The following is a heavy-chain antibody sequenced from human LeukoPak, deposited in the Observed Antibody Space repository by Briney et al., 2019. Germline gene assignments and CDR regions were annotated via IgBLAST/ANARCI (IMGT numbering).Heavy chain of an antibody. D-gene: IGHD3-3*01. Sequence: GGSLRLSCAASGFTLSSYGMHWVRQAPGKGLEWVAVIWFDGTNKYYRDSVKGRFTISRDNSKNTLYLQMNSLRAEDTAVYYCARGGYDLWSGYRIDYWGQEPWSPSPQ. J-gene: IGHJ4*01. V-gene: IGHV3-33*01. CDR3: ARGGYDLWSGYRIDY. CDR2: IWFDGTNK. CDR1: GFTLSSYG.